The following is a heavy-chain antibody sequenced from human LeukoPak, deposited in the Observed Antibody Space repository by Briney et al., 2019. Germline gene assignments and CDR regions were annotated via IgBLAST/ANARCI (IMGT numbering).Heavy chain of an antibody. V-gene: IGHV1-69*13. CDR3: ARGPPAAPGPFDY. J-gene: IGHJ4*02. CDR2: IIPIFGTA. CDR1: GGTFSSYA. D-gene: IGHD2-2*01. Sequence: SVKVSCKASGGTFSSYAISWVRQAPGQGLEWMGGIIPIFGTANYAQKFQGRVTITADESTSTAYMELSGLRSEDTAVYYCARGPPAAPGPFDYWGQGTLVTVSS.